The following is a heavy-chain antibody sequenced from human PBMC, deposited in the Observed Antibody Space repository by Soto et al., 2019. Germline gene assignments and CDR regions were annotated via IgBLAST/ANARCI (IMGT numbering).Heavy chain of an antibody. V-gene: IGHV3-7*01. Sequence: VGSLRLSCAASGFTFSSYWMSWVRQAPGKGLEWVANIKQDGSEKYYVDSVKGRFTISRDNAKNSLYLQMNSLRAEDTAVYYCARDKYYDSSGYGFDYWGQGTLVTVSS. CDR2: IKQDGSEK. D-gene: IGHD3-22*01. J-gene: IGHJ4*02. CDR1: GFTFSSYW. CDR3: ARDKYYDSSGYGFDY.